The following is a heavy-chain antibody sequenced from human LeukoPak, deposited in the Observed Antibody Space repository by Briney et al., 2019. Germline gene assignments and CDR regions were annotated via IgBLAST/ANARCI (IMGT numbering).Heavy chain of an antibody. Sequence: GGSLRLSCAASGFTFSNYWMHWVRQAPGKGLVWVSRINTDGSSTSDADSVKGRFTISRDNAKNTLYLQMNSLRAEDTAVYYCARDPYSSTWSYGMDVWGQGTTVTVSS. J-gene: IGHJ6*02. CDR1: GFTFSNYW. D-gene: IGHD6-6*01. CDR3: ARDPYSSTWSYGMDV. V-gene: IGHV3-74*01. CDR2: INTDGSST.